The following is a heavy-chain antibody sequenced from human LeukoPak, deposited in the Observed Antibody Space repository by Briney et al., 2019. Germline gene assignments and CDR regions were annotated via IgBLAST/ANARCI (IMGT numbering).Heavy chain of an antibody. J-gene: IGHJ4*02. V-gene: IGHV3-64D*06. D-gene: IGHD2/OR15-2a*01. CDR2: ISSNGDST. CDR1: GSTFSSYA. Sequence: PGGSLRLSCSASGSTFSSYAMHWVRQAPGKGLVYVSTISSNGDSTYYADSVKGRFTISRDNSKNTLYLQMSSLRAEDTAVYYCVKDVIVGARRGHICSFDYWAQGTLVTVSS. CDR3: VKDVIVGARRGHICSFDY.